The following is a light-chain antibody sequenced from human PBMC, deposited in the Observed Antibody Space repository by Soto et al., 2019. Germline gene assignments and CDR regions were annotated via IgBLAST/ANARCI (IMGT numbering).Light chain of an antibody. CDR2: DVN. CDR3: TSYASGSSHVV. V-gene: IGLV2-14*03. Sequence: QSALTQPASVSGSPGQSITLSCTGTSSDIGGYDYVSWYQRHPGKAPKLIIYDVNNRPSGVSNRFSGSKSGNTASLTISGLQDEDDADYYCTSYASGSSHVVFGGGTKLTVL. CDR1: SSDIGGYDY. J-gene: IGLJ2*01.